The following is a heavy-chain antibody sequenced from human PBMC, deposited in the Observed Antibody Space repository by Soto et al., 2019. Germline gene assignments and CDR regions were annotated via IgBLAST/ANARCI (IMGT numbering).Heavy chain of an antibody. J-gene: IGHJ4*02. D-gene: IGHD5-18*01. V-gene: IGHV4-38-2*02. CDR2: IYHSGST. CDR3: ARCGYSYSARFFDS. Sequence: PSETLSLTCTVSGHSISSGFYYWGWVRQPPGKGPQWIGSIYHSGSTYYNPSLQSRVTMSVDTSKNQLSLKLSSVTAADTAVYYCARCGYSYSARFFDSLCQGTRVTVSS. CDR1: GHSISSGFYY.